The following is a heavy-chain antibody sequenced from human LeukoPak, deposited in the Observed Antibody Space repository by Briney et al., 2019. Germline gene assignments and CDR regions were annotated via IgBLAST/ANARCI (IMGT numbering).Heavy chain of an antibody. V-gene: IGHV3-23*01. D-gene: IGHD5-12*01. Sequence: GGSLRLSCAASGFTFSTYAMSWVRQAPGKGLEWVSTISGSGGSTYYADSVKGRFTISRDNSKNTLYLQMNSLRAEDTAVYYCAKLRGATINAWYFDYWGQGTLVTVSS. CDR2: ISGSGGST. J-gene: IGHJ4*02. CDR3: AKLRGATINAWYFDY. CDR1: GFTFSTYA.